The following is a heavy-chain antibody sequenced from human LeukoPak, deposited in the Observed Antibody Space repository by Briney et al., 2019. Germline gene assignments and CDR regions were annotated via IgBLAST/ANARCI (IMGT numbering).Heavy chain of an antibody. CDR2: IYHSGST. D-gene: IGHD3-22*01. V-gene: IGHV4-4*02. CDR1: GGSISSSNW. J-gene: IGHJ4*02. Sequence: PSETLSLTCAVSGGSISSSNWWSWVRQPPGKGLEWIGEIYHSGSTNYNSSLKSRVTISVDKSKNQFSLKLSSVTAADTAVYYCAEATYYYDSSGYGLASWGQGTLVTVSS. CDR3: AEATYYYDSSGYGLAS.